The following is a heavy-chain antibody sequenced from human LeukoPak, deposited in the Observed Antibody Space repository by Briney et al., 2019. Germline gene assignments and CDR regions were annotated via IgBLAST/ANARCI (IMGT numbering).Heavy chain of an antibody. Sequence: SETLSLTCTVSGGSISYYSWNWIRQPPGKGLEWIGYIYYSGSTNYNPSLKSRVTISVDTSKNQFSLKLSSVTAADTAVYYCARDRSGGTTPGYWGQGTLVTVSS. D-gene: IGHD2-15*01. CDR1: GGSISYYS. V-gene: IGHV4-59*12. CDR3: ARDRSGGTTPGY. CDR2: IYYSGST. J-gene: IGHJ4*02.